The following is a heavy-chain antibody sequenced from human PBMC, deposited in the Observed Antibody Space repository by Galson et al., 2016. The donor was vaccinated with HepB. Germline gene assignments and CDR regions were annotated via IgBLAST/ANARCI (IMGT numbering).Heavy chain of an antibody. CDR2: IRSKSYGATT. Sequence: SLRLSCAASGSTFGDYAMSWFRQAPGKGLEWVGFIRSKSYGATTEYAASVRGRFTISRDDSKSIAYLQMNSLKTEDTAVYYCSRERPVGSYYGSGSYPNDYWGQGTLVTVSA. CDR1: GSTFGDYA. D-gene: IGHD3-10*01. CDR3: SRERPVGSYYGSGSYPNDY. J-gene: IGHJ4*02. V-gene: IGHV3-49*03.